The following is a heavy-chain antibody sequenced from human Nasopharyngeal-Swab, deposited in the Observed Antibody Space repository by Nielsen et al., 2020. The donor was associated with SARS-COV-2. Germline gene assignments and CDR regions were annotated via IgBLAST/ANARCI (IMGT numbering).Heavy chain of an antibody. V-gene: IGHV3-21*01. CDR1: GFTFSSYS. J-gene: IGHJ4*02. CDR3: ARDQGRSGSYYPYYFDY. CDR2: ISSSSSYI. Sequence: GGSLRLSCAASGFTFSSYSMNWVRQAPGKGLEWASSISSSSSYIYYADSVKGRFTISRDNAKNSLYLQMNSLRAEDTAVYYCARDQGRSGSYYPYYFDYWGQGTLVTVSS. D-gene: IGHD3-10*01.